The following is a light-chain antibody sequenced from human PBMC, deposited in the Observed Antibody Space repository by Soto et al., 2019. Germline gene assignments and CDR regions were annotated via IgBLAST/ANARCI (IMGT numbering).Light chain of an antibody. Sequence: IEVTQPQSSLAASLGDRVTITCRASQTIGTYVNWYRQKSGAAPELLIYDASTLQSGVPSRFRGGASGTDFTLTISSLQLDDFATYYCQQSYNTPLTFGQGTQVDIK. CDR1: QTIGTY. J-gene: IGKJ1*01. CDR2: DAS. CDR3: QQSYNTPLT. V-gene: IGKV1-39*01.